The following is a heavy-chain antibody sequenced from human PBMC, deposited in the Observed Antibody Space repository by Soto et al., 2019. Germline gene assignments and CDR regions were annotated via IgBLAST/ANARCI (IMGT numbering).Heavy chain of an antibody. CDR2: ISSSSSYI. CDR3: ARDYSGYDFRTDYYGMDV. CDR1: GFTFSSYS. D-gene: IGHD5-12*01. J-gene: IGHJ6*02. Sequence: GGSLRLSCAASGFTFSSYSMNWVRQAPGKGLEWVSSISSSSSYIYYADSVKGRFTISRDNAKNSLYLQMNSLRAEDTAVYYCARDYSGYDFRTDYYGMDVWGQGTTVTVSS. V-gene: IGHV3-21*01.